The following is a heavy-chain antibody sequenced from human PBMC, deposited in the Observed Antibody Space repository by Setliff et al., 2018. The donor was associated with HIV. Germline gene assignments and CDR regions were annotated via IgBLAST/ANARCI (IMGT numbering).Heavy chain of an antibody. CDR2: IRRRDSGGTT. V-gene: IGHV3-49*04. CDR3: TRAGGNPSRPFLFDY. D-gene: IGHD2-15*01. CDR1: GFTFGDYG. J-gene: IGHJ4*02. Sequence: GGSLRLSCTVSGFTFGDYGVNWVRQAPGKGLEWVGFIRRRDSGGTTEYAASVKGRFTISRDDSKTIAYLQMNSLKIEDTAVYYCTRAGGNPSRPFLFDYWGQGTLVTVSS.